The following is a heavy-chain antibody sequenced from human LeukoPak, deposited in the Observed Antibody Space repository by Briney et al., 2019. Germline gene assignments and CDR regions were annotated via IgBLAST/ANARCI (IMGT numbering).Heavy chain of an antibody. J-gene: IGHJ5*02. Sequence: GESLTLSCAASGFTFDDYAMRWVRQAPGKGLEWVSGISWNSGSIGYADSLKGRFTISRDNAKNSLYLQMNSLRAEDTGLYYCAKDRCCSSTSCYYGFDPWGQGTLVTVSS. CDR1: GFTFDDYA. CDR3: AKDRCCSSTSCYYGFDP. CDR2: ISWNSGSI. V-gene: IGHV3-9*01. D-gene: IGHD2-2*01.